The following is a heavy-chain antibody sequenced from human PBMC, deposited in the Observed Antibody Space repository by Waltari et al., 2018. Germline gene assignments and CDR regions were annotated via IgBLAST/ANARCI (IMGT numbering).Heavy chain of an antibody. J-gene: IGHJ4*02. V-gene: IGHV4-34*01. D-gene: IGHD2-15*01. CDR3: ARGQFCSGGSCREFDY. Sequence: QVQLQQWGAGLFKPSETLSLTCAVHGGSFSGYYWTRVRPPPGKGLEWIGEINHSGSTNYNPSLKSRVTISVDTSKNQFSLKLSSVTAADTAVYYCARGQFCSGGSCREFDYWGQGTLVTVSS. CDR1: GGSFSGYY. CDR2: INHSGST.